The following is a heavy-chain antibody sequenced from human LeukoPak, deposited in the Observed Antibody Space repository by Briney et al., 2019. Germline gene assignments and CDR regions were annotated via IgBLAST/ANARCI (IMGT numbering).Heavy chain of an antibody. J-gene: IGHJ4*02. CDR3: AREVMGSWGHNFDY. V-gene: IGHV3-30-3*01. CDR2: ISYDGTNK. Sequence: PGRSLRLSREASGFTFSSYAMHWVRQAPGKGLEWVAVISYDGTNKYYADSVKGRFTISRDTSKNTLYLQMNSLRAEDTAVYYCAREVMGSWGHNFDYWGQGTLVTVSS. CDR1: GFTFSSYA. D-gene: IGHD2-15*01.